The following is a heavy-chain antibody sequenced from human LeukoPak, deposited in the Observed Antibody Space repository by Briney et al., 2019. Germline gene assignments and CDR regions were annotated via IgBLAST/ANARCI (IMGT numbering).Heavy chain of an antibody. J-gene: IGHJ3*02. Sequence: GESLKISCKGSGYSFTSYWIGWVRQMPGKGLEWMGIIYPGDSDTRYSPSFQGQVTISADKSISTAYLQWSSLKASDTAMYYCAAQGVVVITTPDAFDIWGQGTMVTVSS. D-gene: IGHD3-22*01. V-gene: IGHV5-51*01. CDR2: IYPGDSDT. CDR3: AAQGVVVITTPDAFDI. CDR1: GYSFTSYW.